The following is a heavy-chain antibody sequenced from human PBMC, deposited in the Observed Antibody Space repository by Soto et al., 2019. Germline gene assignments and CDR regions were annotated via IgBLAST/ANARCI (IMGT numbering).Heavy chain of an antibody. V-gene: IGHV1-46*01. CDR2: INPSGGST. J-gene: IGHJ5*02. Sequence: ASVKVSCKASGYTFTSYYMHWVRQAPGQGLEWMGIINPSGGSTSYAQKFQGRVTMTRDTSTSTVYMELSSLRAEDTAVYYCVFGYGNHNWFDPWGQGTLVTVSS. CDR1: GYTFTSYY. CDR3: VFGYGNHNWFDP. D-gene: IGHD5-12*01.